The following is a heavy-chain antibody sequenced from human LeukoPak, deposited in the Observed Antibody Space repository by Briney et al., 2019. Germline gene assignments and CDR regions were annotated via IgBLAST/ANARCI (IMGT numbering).Heavy chain of an antibody. Sequence: PGGSLRLSCAASGFILSNYAMQGVRPAPGMGLEWVAFIRYVGGNTYYADSVKGRFTISRDNSKNTMYLQMNSLTAEDTAVYYCAKDEVGPGYYYTDVWGRGTTVTISS. V-gene: IGHV3-30*02. CDR2: IRYVGGNT. CDR1: GFILSNYA. D-gene: IGHD2-2*01. CDR3: AKDEVGPGYYYTDV. J-gene: IGHJ6*03.